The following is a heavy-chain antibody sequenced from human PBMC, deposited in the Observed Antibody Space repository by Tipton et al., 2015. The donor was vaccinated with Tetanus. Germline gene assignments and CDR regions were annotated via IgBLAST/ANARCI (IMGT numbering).Heavy chain of an antibody. Sequence: TLSLTCAVYGGSFSGYYCTWIRQSPGKGLEWIGEIHPSGIVSYTPSLKSRVAILLDTSANQFSLKLTSVTAADTAVYYCARGEDQHKSGNHWGQGTPVTVSS. D-gene: IGHD1-26*01. J-gene: IGHJ5*02. CDR1: GGSFSGYY. CDR3: ARGEDQHKSGNH. CDR2: IHPSGIV. V-gene: IGHV4-34*01.